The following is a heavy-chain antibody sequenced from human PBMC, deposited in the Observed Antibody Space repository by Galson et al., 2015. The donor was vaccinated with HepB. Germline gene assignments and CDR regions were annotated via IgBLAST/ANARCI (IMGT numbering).Heavy chain of an antibody. CDR3: ARDKALYYDSSGYYLGIGVGDY. J-gene: IGHJ4*02. CDR1: GFTFSSYS. CDR2: ISSSSSYI. Sequence: CAASGFTFSSYSMNWVRQAPGKGLEWVSSISSSSSYIYYADSVKGRFTISRDNAKNSLYLQMNSLRAEDTAVYYCARDKALYYDSSGYYLGIGVGDYWGQGTLVTVSS. V-gene: IGHV3-21*01. D-gene: IGHD3-22*01.